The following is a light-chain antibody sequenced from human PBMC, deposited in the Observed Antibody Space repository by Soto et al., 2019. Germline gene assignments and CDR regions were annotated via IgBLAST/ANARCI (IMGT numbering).Light chain of an antibody. J-gene: IGKJ2*01. CDR2: AAS. CDR1: QSIRKY. V-gene: IGKV1-39*01. CDR3: QQYGNSPFT. Sequence: DIPMTQSPSTLSASVGDRVIITCRASQSIRKYLNWYQHKPGKVPTLLIYAASSLQSGVPSRFSGSGSGTVFSLTITSLQPEDFATYYCQQYGNSPFTFGPGTKLEI.